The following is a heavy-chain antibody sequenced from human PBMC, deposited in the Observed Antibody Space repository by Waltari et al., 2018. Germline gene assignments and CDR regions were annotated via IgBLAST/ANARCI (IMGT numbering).Heavy chain of an antibody. CDR1: GGSISSSGYY. CDR2: IYYRGST. Sequence: QLQLQESGPGLVKPSETLSLTCTVSGGSISSSGYYWGWIRQPPGKGLEWIGSIYYRGSTYYNPSLKRRVTISVDTSKSQFSLKVSSVTAADTAVYYCARHESWSGVGNYWGQGALVTVSS. CDR3: ARHESWSGVGNY. V-gene: IGHV4-39*01. J-gene: IGHJ4*02. D-gene: IGHD3-10*01.